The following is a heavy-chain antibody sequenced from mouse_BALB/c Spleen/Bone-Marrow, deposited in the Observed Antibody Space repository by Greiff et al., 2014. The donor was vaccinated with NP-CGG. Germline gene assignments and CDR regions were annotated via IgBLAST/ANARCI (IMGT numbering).Heavy chain of an antibody. CDR3: ARHESYGNYLYFDV. J-gene: IGHJ1*01. CDR2: FYPGSGSI. Sequence: QVQLQQPGAGLVKPGASVKLSCRASGYTFTEYIIHWVKQRSGQGLEWIGWFYPGSGSIKYNEKFKDKATLTADKSSSTVYMELSRLTSEDSAVYFCARHESYGNYLYFDVWGAGTTVTVSS. V-gene: IGHV1-62-2*01. CDR1: GYTFTEYI. D-gene: IGHD2-10*02.